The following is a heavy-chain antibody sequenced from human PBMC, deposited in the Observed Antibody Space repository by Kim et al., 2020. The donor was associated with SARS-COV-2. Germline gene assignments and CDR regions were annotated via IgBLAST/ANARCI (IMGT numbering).Heavy chain of an antibody. CDR2: INAGNGNT. V-gene: IGHV1-3*01. Sequence: ASVKVSCKASGYTFTSYAMHWVRQAPGQRLEWMGWINAGNGNTKYSQKFQGRVTITRDTSASTAYMELSSLRSEDTAVYYCANGPQLLPFGWFDPWGQGTLVTVSS. J-gene: IGHJ5*02. CDR3: ANGPQLLPFGWFDP. CDR1: GYTFTSYA. D-gene: IGHD2-2*01.